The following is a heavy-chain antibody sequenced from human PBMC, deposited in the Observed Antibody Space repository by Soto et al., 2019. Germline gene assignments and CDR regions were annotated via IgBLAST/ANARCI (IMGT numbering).Heavy chain of an antibody. CDR2: IDSSSSTI. J-gene: IGHJ6*02. CDR3: ARGGGFVMRNYYDYGLDV. V-gene: IGHV3-48*02. Sequence: EVQLVESGGGLVQPGGSLRLSCAASGFTFSSYTMNWVRQAPGRGLEWGSYIDSSSSTIYYADSVRGRFTISRDNAKKSLYLQMNSLRDEDTAVYYCARGGGFVMRNYYDYGLDVWGQGTTVTVSS. CDR1: GFTFSSYT. D-gene: IGHD3-10*01.